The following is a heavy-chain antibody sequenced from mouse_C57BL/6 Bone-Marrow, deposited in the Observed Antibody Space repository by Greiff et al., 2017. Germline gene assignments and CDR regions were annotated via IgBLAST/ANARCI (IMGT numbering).Heavy chain of an antibody. J-gene: IGHJ4*01. CDR2: ISNLAYSI. Sequence: EVMLVESGGGLVQPGGSLKLSCAASGFTFSDYGMAWVRQAPRKGPEWVAFISNLAYSIYYADTVTGRFTISRENAKNTLYLEMSSLRSEDTAMYYCARHTTVVAGDAMDYWRQGTSVPVSS. CDR1: GFTFSDYG. V-gene: IGHV5-15*04. CDR3: ARHTTVVAGDAMDY. D-gene: IGHD1-1*01.